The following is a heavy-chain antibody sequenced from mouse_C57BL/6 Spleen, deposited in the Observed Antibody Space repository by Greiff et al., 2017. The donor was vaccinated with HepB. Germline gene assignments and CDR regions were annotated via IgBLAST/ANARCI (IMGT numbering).Heavy chain of an antibody. V-gene: IGHV1-85*01. CDR1: GYTFTSYD. J-gene: IGHJ1*03. Sequence: QVQLKQSGPELVKPGASVKLSCKASGYTFTSYDINWVKQRPGQGLEWIGWIYPRDGSTKYNEKFKGKATLTVDTSSSTAYMELHSLTSEDSAVYFCARGSITTVVDWYFDVWGTGTTVTVSS. D-gene: IGHD1-1*01. CDR2: IYPRDGST. CDR3: ARGSITTVVDWYFDV.